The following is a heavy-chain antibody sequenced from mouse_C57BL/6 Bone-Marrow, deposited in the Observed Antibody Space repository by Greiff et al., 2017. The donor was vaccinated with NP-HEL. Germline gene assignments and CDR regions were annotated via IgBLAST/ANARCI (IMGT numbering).Heavy chain of an antibody. J-gene: IGHJ4*01. Sequence: EVKVVESGGGLVKPGGSLKLSCAASGFTFSSYAMSWVRQTPEKRLEWVATISDGGSYTYYPDNVKGRFTISRDNAKNNLYLQMSHLKSEDTAMYYCARWGPDYYAMDYWGQGTSVTVSS. CDR2: ISDGGSYT. CDR1: GFTFSSYA. CDR3: ARWGPDYYAMDY. V-gene: IGHV5-4*03.